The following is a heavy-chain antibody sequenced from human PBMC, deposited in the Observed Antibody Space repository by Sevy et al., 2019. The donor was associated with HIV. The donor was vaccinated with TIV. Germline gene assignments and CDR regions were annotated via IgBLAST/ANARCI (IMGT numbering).Heavy chain of an antibody. CDR1: GFSFSIYW. V-gene: IGHV3-7*01. Sequence: GGSLRLSCAASGFSFSIYWMSWVRQAPGKGLEWVATMKQDGSQEDNVDSVKGRFTISRDNAKNSLFLQMNSLGAEDTAVYYCVREGLGGYSYSLDYWGHGTLVTVSS. CDR3: VREGLGGYSYSLDY. D-gene: IGHD5-18*01. CDR2: MKQDGSQE. J-gene: IGHJ4*01.